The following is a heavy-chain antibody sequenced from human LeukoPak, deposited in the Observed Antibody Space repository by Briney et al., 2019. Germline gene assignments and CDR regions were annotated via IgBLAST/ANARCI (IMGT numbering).Heavy chain of an antibody. CDR1: GGSFSGYY. J-gene: IGHJ4*02. CDR3: ARGLSPNY. V-gene: IGHV4-34*01. CDR2: INHSGST. Sequence: SETLSLTCAVYGGSFSGYYWSWIRQPPGKGPEWIGEINHSGSTNYNPSLKSRVTISVDTSKNQFSLKLSSVTAADTAVYYCARGLSPNYWGQGTLVTVSS.